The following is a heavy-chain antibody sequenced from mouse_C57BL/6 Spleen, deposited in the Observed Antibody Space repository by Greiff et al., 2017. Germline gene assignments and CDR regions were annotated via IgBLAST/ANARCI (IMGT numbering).Heavy chain of an antibody. D-gene: IGHD2-3*01. CDR3: ARSSYDHCYFDF. CDR1: GYSFTDYN. Sequence: ESGPELVKPGASVKISCKASGYSFTDYNMNWVKQSNGKSLEWIGVINPNYGTTSYHQKFKGKATLTVDQSSSPAYMQPNSLTSEDSAVYFCARSSYDHCYFDFWGTGTTVTVSS. V-gene: IGHV1-39*01. CDR2: INPNYGTT. J-gene: IGHJ1*03.